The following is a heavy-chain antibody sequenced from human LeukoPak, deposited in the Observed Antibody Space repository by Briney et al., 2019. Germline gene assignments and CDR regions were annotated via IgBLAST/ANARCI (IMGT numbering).Heavy chain of an antibody. Sequence: GGSLRLSCAASGFTFSSYSMNWVRQAPGKGLEWVSSISSSSSYIYYADSVKGRFTISRDNAKNSLYLQMNSLRAEDTAVYYCARDPTSIAAADGCYYYGMDVWGQGTTVTVSS. V-gene: IGHV3-21*01. CDR3: ARDPTSIAAADGCYYYGMDV. D-gene: IGHD6-13*01. CDR1: GFTFSSYS. CDR2: ISSSSSYI. J-gene: IGHJ6*02.